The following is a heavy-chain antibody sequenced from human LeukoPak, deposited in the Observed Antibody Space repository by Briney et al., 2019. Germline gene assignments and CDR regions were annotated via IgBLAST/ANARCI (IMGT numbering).Heavy chain of an antibody. CDR3: AKDPQCSGGSCYGYFDR. Sequence: GGSLRLSCTVSGFTFSRYAMNWVRQAPGKGLEWDSRVSGDSGSTYYADFVKGRFTISRDNSKNTLYLQMNSLRAEDTAVYYCAKDPQCSGGSCYGYFDRWGQGTLVTVSS. CDR2: VSGDSGST. CDR1: GFTFSRYA. D-gene: IGHD2-15*01. J-gene: IGHJ4*02. V-gene: IGHV3-23*01.